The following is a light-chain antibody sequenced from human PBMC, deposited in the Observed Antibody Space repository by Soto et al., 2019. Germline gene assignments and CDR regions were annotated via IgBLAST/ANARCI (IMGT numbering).Light chain of an antibody. Sequence: SYELTQPPSVSASPGQTASITCSGDKLGDKYACWYQQKPGQSPVLVIYQDSKRPSGIPERFSGSNSGNTATLTISGTQAMDEADYYCQAWDSAGYVFGTGTKLTVL. CDR3: QAWDSAGYV. CDR1: KLGDKY. J-gene: IGLJ1*01. V-gene: IGLV3-1*01. CDR2: QDS.